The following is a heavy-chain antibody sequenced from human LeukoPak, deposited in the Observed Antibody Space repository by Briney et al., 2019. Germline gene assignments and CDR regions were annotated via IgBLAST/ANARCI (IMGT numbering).Heavy chain of an antibody. CDR1: GLTLSGYW. D-gene: IGHD5-18*01. CDR2: INGDASST. V-gene: IGHV3-74*01. CDR3: ARARGDTYGYFEY. Sequence: GGSLRLSCAAAGLTLSGYWMHWVRHAPGKGLVWVSRINGDASSTIYADSVKGRFTISRDNATSTLYLQMNSLRVEDTAVYYCARARGDTYGYFEYWGQGTLVTVSS. J-gene: IGHJ4*02.